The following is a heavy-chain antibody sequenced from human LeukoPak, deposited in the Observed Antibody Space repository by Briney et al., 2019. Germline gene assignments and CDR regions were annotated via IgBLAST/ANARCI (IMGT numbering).Heavy chain of an antibody. D-gene: IGHD3-10*01. CDR2: INHSGST. V-gene: IGHV4-34*01. CDR1: GGSFSGYY. J-gene: IGHJ4*02. CDR3: ARVYRRNYYGSGAPLDY. Sequence: PSETLSLTCAVYGGSFSGYYWSWIRQPPGKGLEWIGEINHSGSTNYNPSLKSRVTISVDTSKNQFSLKLSSVIAADTAVYYCARVYRRNYYGSGAPLDYWGQGTLVTVSS.